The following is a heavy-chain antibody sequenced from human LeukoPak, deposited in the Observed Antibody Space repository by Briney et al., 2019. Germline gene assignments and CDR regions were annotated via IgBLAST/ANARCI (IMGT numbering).Heavy chain of an antibody. V-gene: IGHV1-3*01. CDR3: ARDPIRAVAGTLDY. Sequence: ASVKVSCKASGYTFTSYAMHWVRQAPGQRLEWMGWINAGNGNTKYSQKFQGRVTITRDTSASTAYMELSSLRSEDTAVYYCARDPIRAVAGTLDYWGQGTLVTVSS. CDR1: GYTFTSYA. D-gene: IGHD6-19*01. CDR2: INAGNGNT. J-gene: IGHJ4*02.